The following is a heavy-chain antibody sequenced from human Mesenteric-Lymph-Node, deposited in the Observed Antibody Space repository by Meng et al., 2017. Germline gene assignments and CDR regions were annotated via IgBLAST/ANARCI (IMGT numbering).Heavy chain of an antibody. CDR3: AKALGWGSSPDY. Sequence: VQLVQSGADVKKPGASMKVSCKASGYTFTAYYIHWVRQAPGQGLEWMGRINPNSGGTNFAQKFQGRVIMTRDTSISTAYMELSSLGFDDTAVYYCAKALGWGSSPDYWGHGILVTVSS. CDR2: INPNSGGT. J-gene: IGHJ4*01. CDR1: GYTFTAYY. V-gene: IGHV1-2*06. D-gene: IGHD2-21*01.